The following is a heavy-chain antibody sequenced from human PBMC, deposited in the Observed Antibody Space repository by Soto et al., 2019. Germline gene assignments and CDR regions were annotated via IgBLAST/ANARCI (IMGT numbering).Heavy chain of an antibody. V-gene: IGHV4-31*03. CDR1: GGSISSGGYY. D-gene: IGHD3-3*01. CDR3: ARGLTYYDFWSGYYNPKANNWFDP. Sequence: PSETLSLTCTVSGGSISSGGYYWSWIRQHPGKGLEWIGYIYYSGSTYYNPSLKSRVTISVDTSKNQFSLKLSSVTAADTAVYYCARGLTYYDFWSGYYNPKANNWFDPWGQGTLVTVSS. J-gene: IGHJ5*02. CDR2: IYYSGST.